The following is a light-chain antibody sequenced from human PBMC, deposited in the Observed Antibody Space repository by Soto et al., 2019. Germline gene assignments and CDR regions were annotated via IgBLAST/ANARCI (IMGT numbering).Light chain of an antibody. V-gene: IGLV2-18*02. J-gene: IGLJ3*02. Sequence: QSALTQPPSVSGSPGQSVTISCTGTSSDIGLYNRVSWYRQTPGTAPQLIIYDVTNRPSGVPNRFSGFKSDITASLTISGLQAEDEADYYCSSFTSVGTWVFGGGTKLTVL. CDR1: SSDIGLYNR. CDR2: DVT. CDR3: SSFTSVGTWV.